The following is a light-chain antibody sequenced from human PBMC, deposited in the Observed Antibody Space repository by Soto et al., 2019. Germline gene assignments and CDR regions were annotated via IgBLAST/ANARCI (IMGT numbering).Light chain of an antibody. J-gene: IGKJ1*01. V-gene: IGKV4-1*01. CDR1: QSVLYSSNNQNY. CDR3: QQYYTTPWT. CDR2: WAS. Sequence: DIVMTQSPDSLAASLGERATINCKSSQSVLYSSNNQNYLAWYQQRSGQPPKLLIYWASTRESGVPDRFSGSGSGTDFTLTISSLQAEDVAVYYCQQYYTTPWTFGQGTKVEIK.